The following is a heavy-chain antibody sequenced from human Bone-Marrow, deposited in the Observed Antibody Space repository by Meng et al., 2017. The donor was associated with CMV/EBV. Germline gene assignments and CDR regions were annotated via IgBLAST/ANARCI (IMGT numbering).Heavy chain of an antibody. CDR3: AREIGSGWFDY. V-gene: IGHV4-61*01. CDR2: IYRSEHT. D-gene: IGHD6-19*01. J-gene: IGHJ4*02. CDR1: GGSVSSSSYY. Sequence: GSLRLSCTVSGGSVSSSSYYWSWIRQPPGKGLEWIGYIYRSEHTKSNPSLESRVTISVDTSKNQFSLRLSSVTAADTAVYYCAREIGSGWFDYWGQGTPVTVSS.